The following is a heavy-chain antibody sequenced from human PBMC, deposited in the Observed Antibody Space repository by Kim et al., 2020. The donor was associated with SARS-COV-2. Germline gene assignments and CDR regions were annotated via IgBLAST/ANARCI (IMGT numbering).Heavy chain of an antibody. CDR3: AREDYYYGMDV. CDR1: GFTVSSNY. CDR2: IYSGGST. V-gene: IGHV3-53*01. Sequence: GGSLRLSCAASGFTVSSNYMSWVRQAPGKGLEWVSVIYSGGSTYYADSVKGRFTISRDNSKNTLYLQMNSLRAEDTAVYYCAREDYYYGMDVWGQGTTVTVSS. J-gene: IGHJ6*02.